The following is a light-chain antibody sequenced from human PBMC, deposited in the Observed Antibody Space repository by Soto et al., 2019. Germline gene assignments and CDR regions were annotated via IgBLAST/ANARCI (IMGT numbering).Light chain of an antibody. J-gene: IGKJ1*01. CDR1: QSISRW. V-gene: IGKV1-5*01. Sequence: DIQMTQSPSTLSASVGDRVTITCRASQSISRWLVWYQQKPGKAPKLLIYDASSLQSGVPSRFGGSGSGTEFTLTISSLQPDDLATYYCQQYNSYSRKFGQGTKVDIK. CDR3: QQYNSYSRK. CDR2: DAS.